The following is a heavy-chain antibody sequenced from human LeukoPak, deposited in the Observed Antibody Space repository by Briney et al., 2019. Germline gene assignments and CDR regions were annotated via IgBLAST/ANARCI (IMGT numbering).Heavy chain of an antibody. J-gene: IGHJ4*02. CDR2: ISYDGSNK. D-gene: IGHD5-18*01. Sequence: GGSLRLSCAASGFTFSSYAMHWVRQAPGKGLEWVAVISYDGSNKYYADSVKGRFTISRDNSKNTLYLQMNSLRAEDTAVYYCARDAGDTAMVHLDYWGQGTLVTVSS. CDR3: ARDAGDTAMVHLDY. V-gene: IGHV3-30-3*01. CDR1: GFTFSSYA.